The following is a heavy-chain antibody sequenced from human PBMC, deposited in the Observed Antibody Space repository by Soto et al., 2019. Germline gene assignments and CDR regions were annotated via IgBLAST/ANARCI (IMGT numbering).Heavy chain of an antibody. V-gene: IGHV3-23*01. CDR2: ISGSGGST. CDR1: APTFASNA. D-gene: IGHD5-18*01. J-gene: IGHJ6*02. Sequence: GGSLRPSCPASAPTFASNATSWVRPPPGNVREWVAAISGSGGSTYYADSVKGRFTISRDNSKNTLYLQMNSLRAEDTAVYYCAKDWGSYGASYDYYYGMDVWGQGTTVTVSS. CDR3: AKDWGSYGASYDYYYGMDV.